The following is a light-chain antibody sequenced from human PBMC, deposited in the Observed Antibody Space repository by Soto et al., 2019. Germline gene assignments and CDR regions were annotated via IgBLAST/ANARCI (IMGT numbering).Light chain of an antibody. CDR1: QSVSSSY. V-gene: IGKV3-20*01. J-gene: IGKJ3*01. Sequence: EIVLTQSPGTLSLSPGERATLSCRASQSVSSSYLAWYQQKPVQAPRLLIYGASSRATGIPDRFSGSGSGTDFTLTISRLEPEDFAVYYCQQYGSSPLFTFGPGTKVYIK. CDR2: GAS. CDR3: QQYGSSPLFT.